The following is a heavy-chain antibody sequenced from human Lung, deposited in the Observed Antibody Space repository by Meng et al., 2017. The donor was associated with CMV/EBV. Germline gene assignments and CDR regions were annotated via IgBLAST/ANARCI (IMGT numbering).Heavy chain of an antibody. CDR1: GYTFTAYY. D-gene: IGHD2-21*01. CDR2: INPNTGDT. CDR3: ARSIVVVIATLDP. J-gene: IGHJ5*02. V-gene: IGHV1-2*02. Sequence: SVKVSCXAFGYTFTAYYLHWVRQAPGQGLEWMGWINPNTGDTNYAQKFQGRVTMTRDTSISTAYMELSSLTSDDTAVYYCARSIVVVIATLDPWGQGTLVTVSS.